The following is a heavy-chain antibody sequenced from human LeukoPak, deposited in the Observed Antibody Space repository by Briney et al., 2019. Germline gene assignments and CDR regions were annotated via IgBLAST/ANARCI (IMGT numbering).Heavy chain of an antibody. CDR3: ARVGGANYYLDY. CDR2: IYSGGSS. J-gene: IGHJ4*02. D-gene: IGHD4/OR15-4a*01. V-gene: IGHV3-66*01. Sequence: GGSLRLSCAASGFTVSTNYMSWVRQAPGKGLEWVSVIYSGGSSFYADSVKGRFTISRDNSKNTLYLQMNSLRAEDTAVYYCARVGGANYYLDYWGQETVVTVSS. CDR1: GFTVSTNY.